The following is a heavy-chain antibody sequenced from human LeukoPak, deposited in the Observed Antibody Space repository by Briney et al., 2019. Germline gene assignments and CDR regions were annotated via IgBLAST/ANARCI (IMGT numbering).Heavy chain of an antibody. V-gene: IGHV3-30*03. Sequence: PGRSLRLSCAASGSTFSRYAMHWVRQAPGKGLEWVAVISYDGSNKYYADSVKGRFTISRYNSKNTLYLHMNSLRAEDTAVYYCHFGEPWGQGTLVTVSS. CDR3: HFGEP. CDR1: GSTFSRYA. D-gene: IGHD3-10*01. J-gene: IGHJ5*02. CDR2: ISYDGSNK.